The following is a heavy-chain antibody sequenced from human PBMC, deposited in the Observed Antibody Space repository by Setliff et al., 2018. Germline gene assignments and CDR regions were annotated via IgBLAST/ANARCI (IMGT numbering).Heavy chain of an antibody. Sequence: SVKVSCKASGGTFSSYAISWVRQAPGQGLEWMGGIIPILGIANYAQKFQGRVTITADKSTSTAYMELSSLRSEDTAVYYCARDGGWFGAQLYYYYGMDVWGQGTTVT. D-gene: IGHD3-10*01. CDR1: GGTFSSYA. CDR2: IIPILGIA. V-gene: IGHV1-69*10. J-gene: IGHJ6*02. CDR3: ARDGGWFGAQLYYYYGMDV.